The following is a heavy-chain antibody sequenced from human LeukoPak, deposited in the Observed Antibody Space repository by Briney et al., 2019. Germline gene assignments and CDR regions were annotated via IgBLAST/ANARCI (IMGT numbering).Heavy chain of an antibody. CDR1: GGSISSSNW. CDR2: IYHSGST. D-gene: IGHD3-22*01. V-gene: IGHV4-4*02. CDR3: AREARDSSGYWIDY. Sequence: SGTLSLTCAVSGGSISSSNWWSWVRQPPGKGLEWIGEIYHSGSTNYNPSLKSRVTISVDTSKNQFSLKLSSVTAADTAVYYCAREARDSSGYWIDYWGQGTLVTVSS. J-gene: IGHJ4*02.